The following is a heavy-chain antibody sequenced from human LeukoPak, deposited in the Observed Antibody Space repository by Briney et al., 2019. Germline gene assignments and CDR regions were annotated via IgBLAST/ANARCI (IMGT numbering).Heavy chain of an antibody. V-gene: IGHV4-39*07. D-gene: IGHD3-9*01. CDR3: ARSDILTGYYSFGY. CDR1: GGSISSGGYY. CDR2: IYYSGST. Sequence: SETLSLTCTVSGGSISSGGYYWGWIRQPPGKGLEWIGSIYYSGSTYYNPSLKSRVTISVDTSKNQFSLKLSSVTAADTAVYYCARSDILTGYYSFGYWGQGTLVTVSS. J-gene: IGHJ4*02.